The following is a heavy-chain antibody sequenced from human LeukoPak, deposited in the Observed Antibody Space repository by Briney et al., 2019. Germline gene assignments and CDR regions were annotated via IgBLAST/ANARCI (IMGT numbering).Heavy chain of an antibody. V-gene: IGHV4-4*07. CDR1: GGSISSYY. CDR2: IYTSGST. D-gene: IGHD3-3*01. J-gene: IGHJ4*02. Sequence: SETLSLTCTVSGGSISSYYWSWIRQPAGKGLEWIGRIYTSGSTNYNPSLKSRVTMSVDTSKNQFSLKLSSATAADTAVYYCARGGEWLFHYYFDYWGQGTLVTVSS. CDR3: ARGGEWLFHYYFDY.